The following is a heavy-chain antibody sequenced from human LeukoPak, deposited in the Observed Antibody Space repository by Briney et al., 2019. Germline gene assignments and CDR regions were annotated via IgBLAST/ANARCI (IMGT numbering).Heavy chain of an antibody. Sequence: ASAKVSCKASGYTFTSCDINWVRQATGQGLEWMGWMNPNSGNTGYAQKFQGRVTMTRNTSISTAYMELSSLRSEDTAVYYCARVRRYCSSTSCHQGHYYYYMDVWGKGTTVTVSS. V-gene: IGHV1-8*01. CDR3: ARVRRYCSSTSCHQGHYYYYMDV. J-gene: IGHJ6*03. CDR2: MNPNSGNT. CDR1: GYTFTSCD. D-gene: IGHD2-2*01.